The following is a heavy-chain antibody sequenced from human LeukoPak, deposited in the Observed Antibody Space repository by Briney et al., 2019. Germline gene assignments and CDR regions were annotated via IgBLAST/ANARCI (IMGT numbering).Heavy chain of an antibody. CDR3: ARMDSGSYRRPYYFDY. Sequence: SETLSLTCAVYGGSFSGYYWSWIRQPPGKGLEWIGEINHSGSTNYNPSLKSRVTISVDTSKNQFSLKLSSVTAADTAAYYCARMDSGSYRRPYYFDYWGQGTLVTVSS. CDR2: INHSGST. V-gene: IGHV4-34*01. CDR1: GGSFSGYY. D-gene: IGHD1-26*01. J-gene: IGHJ4*02.